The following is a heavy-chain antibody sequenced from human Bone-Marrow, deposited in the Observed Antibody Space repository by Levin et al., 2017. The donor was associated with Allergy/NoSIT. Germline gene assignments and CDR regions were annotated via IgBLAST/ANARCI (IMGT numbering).Heavy chain of an antibody. D-gene: IGHD5-12*01. CDR1: GFTFTNYI. V-gene: IGHV1-3*01. CDR2: INAANGNT. CDR3: ARVWDGGYEKWFDP. J-gene: IGHJ5*02. Sequence: PWASVKVSCKASGFTFTNYIIHWVRQAPGQRLEWLGWINAANGNTRYSQKFQDRVSITRETSANTAYVELTSLTSEDTAIYYCARVWDGGYEKWFDPWGQGTLVIVSS.